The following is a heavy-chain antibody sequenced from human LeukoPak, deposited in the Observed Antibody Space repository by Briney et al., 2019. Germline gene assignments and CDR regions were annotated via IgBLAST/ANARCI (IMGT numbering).Heavy chain of an antibody. V-gene: IGHV1-69*13. CDR3: ARDARVDDYDILTGWDY. J-gene: IGHJ4*02. Sequence: SVKVSCKASGGTFSSYAISWVRQAPGQGLEWMGGIIPIFGTANFAQKFQGRVTITADESTSTAYMELSSLRSEDTAVYYCARDARVDDYDILTGWDYWGQGTLVTVSS. D-gene: IGHD3-9*01. CDR2: IIPIFGTA. CDR1: GGTFSSYA.